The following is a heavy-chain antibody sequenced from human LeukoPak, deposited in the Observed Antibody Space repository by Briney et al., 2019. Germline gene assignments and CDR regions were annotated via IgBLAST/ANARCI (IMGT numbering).Heavy chain of an antibody. CDR1: GYSFTTHW. CDR2: IYPYDSDT. CDR3: ARATYSSGWYDY. V-gene: IGHV5-51*01. D-gene: IGHD6-19*01. J-gene: IGHJ4*02. Sequence: GDSLKISCQGSGYSFTTHWIRWVGQLIGKGLVWMGIIYPYDSDTRYSPSFQGQVTISADKSINTAYLQWSSLKASDTAMYYCARATYSSGWYDYWGQGTLVTVSS.